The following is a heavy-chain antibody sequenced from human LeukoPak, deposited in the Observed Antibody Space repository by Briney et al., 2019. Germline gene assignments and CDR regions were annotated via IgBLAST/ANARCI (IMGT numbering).Heavy chain of an antibody. V-gene: IGHV1-69*13. J-gene: IGHJ4*02. CDR2: IIPIFGTA. D-gene: IGHD5-18*01. Sequence: SVKVSCKASGGTFSSYTISWVRQAPGQGLEWMGGIIPIFGTANYAQKFQGRVTITADESTSTAYMELSSLRSEDTAVYYCARGDVDTAISYFDYWGQGTLVTVSS. CDR3: ARGDVDTAISYFDY. CDR1: GGTFSSYT.